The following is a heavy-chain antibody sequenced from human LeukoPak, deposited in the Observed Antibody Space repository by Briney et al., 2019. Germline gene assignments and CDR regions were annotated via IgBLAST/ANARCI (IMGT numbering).Heavy chain of an antibody. CDR3: ARDYDSSGYIDP. D-gene: IGHD3-22*01. J-gene: IGHJ5*02. CDR2: IYYSGST. V-gene: IGHV4-30-4*01. Sequence: PSETLSLTCTVSGGSIRSGDYYRSWIRQPPGKGLEWIGYIYYSGSTYYNPSLKSRVTISVDTSKNQFSLKLSSVTAADTAVYYCARDYDSSGYIDPWGQGTLVTVSS. CDR1: GGSIRSGDYY.